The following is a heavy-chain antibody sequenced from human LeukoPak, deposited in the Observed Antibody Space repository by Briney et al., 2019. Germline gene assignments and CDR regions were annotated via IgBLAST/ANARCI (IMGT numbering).Heavy chain of an antibody. D-gene: IGHD2-21*02. CDR2: VNHSGTT. J-gene: IGHJ4*02. Sequence: SETLSLTCAVYGGSFSGYFWTWIRQTPGKGLEWIGEVNHSGTTNYNPSLKSRVNISVDPSKNQFALSLTSLTAADSAVYYCARAVGRLSLLGVTPQVRYPFHFDYWGQGSLVAVSS. CDR1: GGSFSGYF. CDR3: ARAVGRLSLLGVTPQVRYPFHFDY. V-gene: IGHV4-34*01.